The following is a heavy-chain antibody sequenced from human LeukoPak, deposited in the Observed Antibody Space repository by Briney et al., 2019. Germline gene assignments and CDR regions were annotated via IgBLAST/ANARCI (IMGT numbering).Heavy chain of an antibody. Sequence: PGGSLRLSCAASGFIFSRFWMSWLRQAPGKGLEWVAHMNEAGSDKYYVDSVKARFTISRDNAKNSVYLQMNSLRAEDTAVYYCASLTAELNSWGQGALVTVSS. CDR3: ASLTAELNS. J-gene: IGHJ5*02. V-gene: IGHV3-7*01. CDR1: GFIFSRFW. CDR2: MNEAGSDK. D-gene: IGHD1-26*01.